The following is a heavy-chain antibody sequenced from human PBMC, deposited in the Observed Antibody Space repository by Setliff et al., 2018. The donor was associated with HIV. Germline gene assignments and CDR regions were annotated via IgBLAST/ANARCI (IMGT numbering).Heavy chain of an antibody. CDR2: IYSSGRT. Sequence: SETLSLTCTVSGGSIRNYYWSWIRQPAEKGLEWIGRIYSSGRTNYNPSLKSRVTMSLDTSKNQFSLKLSSVTAADTAFYYCARDSSIWYLNGDDWLDPWGQGTLVTVSS. CDR3: ARDSSIWYLNGDDWLDP. CDR1: GGSIRNYY. J-gene: IGHJ5*02. D-gene: IGHD6-13*01. V-gene: IGHV4-4*07.